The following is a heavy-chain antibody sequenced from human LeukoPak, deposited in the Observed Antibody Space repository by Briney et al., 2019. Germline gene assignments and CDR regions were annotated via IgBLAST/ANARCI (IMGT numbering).Heavy chain of an antibody. V-gene: IGHV3-23*01. J-gene: IGHJ4*02. CDR3: AKGGGWSPAVLFDY. CDR1: GFSVSTNY. CDR2: ISGSGGST. Sequence: GGSLRLSCAASGFSVSTNYMSWVRQAPGKGLEWVSAISGSGGSTYYADSVKGRFTISRDNSKNTLYLQMNSLRAEDTAVYYCAKGGGWSPAVLFDYWGQGTLVTVSS. D-gene: IGHD6-19*01.